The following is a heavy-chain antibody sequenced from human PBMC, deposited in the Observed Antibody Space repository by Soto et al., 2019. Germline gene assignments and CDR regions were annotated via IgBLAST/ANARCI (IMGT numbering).Heavy chain of an antibody. J-gene: IGHJ3*02. CDR2: IIPILGIA. CDR1: GGTFSSYT. D-gene: IGHD3-16*01. CDR3: AAITSQDAFDI. V-gene: IGHV1-69*02. Sequence: SVKVSCKASGGTFSSYTISWVRQAPGQGLEWMGRIIPILGIANYAQKFQGRVTITADKSTSTAYMELSSLRSEDTAVYYCAAITSQDAFDIWGQGTMVTVSS.